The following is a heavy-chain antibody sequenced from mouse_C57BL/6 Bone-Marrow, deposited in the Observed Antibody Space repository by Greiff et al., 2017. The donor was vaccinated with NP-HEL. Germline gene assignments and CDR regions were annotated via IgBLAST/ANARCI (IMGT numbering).Heavy chain of an antibody. CDR3: ATIYDGYYLYWYFDV. J-gene: IGHJ1*03. V-gene: IGHV1-81*01. CDR2: IYPRSGNT. Sequence: QESGAELARPGASVKLSCKASGYIFTSYGISWVKQRTGQGLEWIGEIYPRSGNTYYNEKFKGKATLTADKSSSTAYMELRSLTSEDSAVYFCATIYDGYYLYWYFDVWGTGTTVTVSS. CDR1: GYIFTSYG. D-gene: IGHD2-3*01.